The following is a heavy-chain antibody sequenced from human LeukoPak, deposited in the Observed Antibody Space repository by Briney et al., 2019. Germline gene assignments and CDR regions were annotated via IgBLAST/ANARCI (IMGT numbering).Heavy chain of an antibody. J-gene: IGHJ3*02. CDR3: ARGPVTKFEI. CDR2: IYSGGTT. V-gene: IGHV3-53*01. Sequence: GGSLRLSCAASGFTVSSNYMSWVRQAPGKGLEWVSVIYSGGTTYYADSVKGRFTISRDNSSNTLYLQMNSLRADDTAVYYCARGPVTKFEIWGQGTILTVSS. CDR1: GFTVSSNY. D-gene: IGHD4-17*01.